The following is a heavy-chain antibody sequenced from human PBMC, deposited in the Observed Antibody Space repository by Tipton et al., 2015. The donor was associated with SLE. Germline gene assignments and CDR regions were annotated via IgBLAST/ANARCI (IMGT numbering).Heavy chain of an antibody. CDR3: ARVAYCGGDCFWGADAFDI. J-gene: IGHJ3*02. CDR2: IYSGGST. D-gene: IGHD2-21*01. V-gene: IGHV3-53*01. CDR1: GFTVSSNY. Sequence: QLVQSGGGLIQPGGSLRLSCAASGFTVSSNYMSWVRQAPGKGLEWVSVIYSGGSTYYADSVKGRFTISRDNSKNTLYLQMNSLRAEDTAVYYCARVAYCGGDCFWGADAFDIWGQGTMVTVSS.